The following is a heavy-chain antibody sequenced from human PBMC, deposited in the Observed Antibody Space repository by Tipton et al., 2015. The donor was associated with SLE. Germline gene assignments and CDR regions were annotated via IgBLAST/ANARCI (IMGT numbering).Heavy chain of an antibody. CDR2: ISSSSSYI. J-gene: IGHJ4*02. CDR3: ARAPIVGATTRYYFDY. V-gene: IGHV3-21*01. CDR1: GFTFDDYG. D-gene: IGHD1-26*01. Sequence: SLRLSCAVSGFTFDDYGMSWVRQAPGKGLEWVSSISSSSSYIYYADSVKGRFTISRDNAKNSLYLQMNSLRAEDTAVYYCARAPIVGATTRYYFDYWGQGTLVTVSS.